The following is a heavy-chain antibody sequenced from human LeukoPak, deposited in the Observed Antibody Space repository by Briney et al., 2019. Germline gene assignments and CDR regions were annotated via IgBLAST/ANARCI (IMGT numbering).Heavy chain of an antibody. D-gene: IGHD3-3*01. CDR2: IYYSGST. V-gene: IGHV4-59*01. J-gene: IGHJ4*02. CDR1: GGSISSYY. Sequence: SETLSLTCTVSGGSISSYYWSWIRQPPGKGLEWIGYIYYSGSTNYNPSLKSRVTISVDTSKNQFSLKLSSVTAADTAVYYCAHYDFWRGYADYWGQGTLVSLSS. CDR3: AHYDFWRGYADY.